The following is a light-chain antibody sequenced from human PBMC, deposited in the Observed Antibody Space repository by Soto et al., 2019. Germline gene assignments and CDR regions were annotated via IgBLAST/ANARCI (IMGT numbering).Light chain of an antibody. Sequence: EIVLTQSPDTLSLSPGERATLSCRASQSVSSNNLAWYQHKPGQPPRLLIYVASRRATGTPDRFSVSGAGSESTLPITRLEPEDFAVYYCQQHGSGPWTFGQGTKVEIK. CDR3: QQHGSGPWT. CDR2: VAS. CDR1: QSVSSNN. J-gene: IGKJ1*01. V-gene: IGKV3-20*01.